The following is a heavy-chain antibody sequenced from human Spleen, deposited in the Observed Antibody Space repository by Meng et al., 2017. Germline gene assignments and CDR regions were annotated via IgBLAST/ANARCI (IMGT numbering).Heavy chain of an antibody. V-gene: IGHV4-34*01. Sequence: QVQLQQLGAVLLKPSETLSLTCAVYGGSFSGYYWTWIRQPPGKGLAWIGEVNHSRSTRYNPSLQSRVTISVDTYKIQFSLNLTSMTAADTAVYYCAGCGGNYYLDYWGQGTLVTVSS. CDR1: GGSFSGYY. D-gene: IGHD1-1*01. J-gene: IGHJ4*02. CDR3: AGCGGNYYLDY. CDR2: VNHSRST.